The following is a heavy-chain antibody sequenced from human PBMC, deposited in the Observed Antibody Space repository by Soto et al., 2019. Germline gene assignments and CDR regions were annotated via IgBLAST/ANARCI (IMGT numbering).Heavy chain of an antibody. V-gene: IGHV3-30*04. J-gene: IGHJ4*02. CDR2: VSFDGTNT. CDR1: GFTFSSYA. CDR3: ARDLGYASGTFYHFDS. Sequence: GGSLRLSCAASGFTFSSYALHWVRQAPGQGLQWVAFVSFDGTNTYYADSVKGRFTISRDSSKNTLYLQMNNLRAEDTAVYYCARDLGYASGTFYHFDSWGQGTLVTVSS. D-gene: IGHD3-10*01.